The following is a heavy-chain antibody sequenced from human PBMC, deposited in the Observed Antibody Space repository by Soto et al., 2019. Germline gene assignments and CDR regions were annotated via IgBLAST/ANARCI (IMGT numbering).Heavy chain of an antibody. CDR1: GYTFTSYY. Sequence: QVQLVQSGAEVKKPGASVKVSCKAPGYTFTSYYMPLVRQAPGQGLEWMGIINPSGGSTSYAQKFQGRVTMTRDTSTSTVYMELSSLRSEDTAVYYCARSRVTMVRGVITTEYYFDYWGQGTLVTVSS. CDR2: INPSGGST. V-gene: IGHV1-46*01. D-gene: IGHD3-10*01. CDR3: ARSRVTMVRGVITTEYYFDY. J-gene: IGHJ4*02.